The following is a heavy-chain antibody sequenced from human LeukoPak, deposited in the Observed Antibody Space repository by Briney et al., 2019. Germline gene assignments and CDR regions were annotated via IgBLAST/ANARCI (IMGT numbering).Heavy chain of an antibody. V-gene: IGHV3-20*04. CDR2: INWNGGST. J-gene: IGHJ4*02. CDR1: GFTFDDYD. CDR3: AREAHNWNYEGWLGTYYFDY. Sequence: PGGSLRLSCAASGFTFDDYDMSWVRQAPGKGLEWVSDINWNGGSTGYADSVKGRFTISRDNAKNSLYLQMNSLRAEDTAVYYCAREAHNWNYEGWLGTYYFDYWGQGTLVTVSS. D-gene: IGHD1-7*01.